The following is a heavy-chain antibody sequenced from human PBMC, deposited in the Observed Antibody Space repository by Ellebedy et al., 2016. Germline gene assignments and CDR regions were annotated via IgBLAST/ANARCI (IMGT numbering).Heavy chain of an antibody. V-gene: IGHV3-23*01. CDR2: ISGGGSNT. J-gene: IGHJ5*01. CDR3: AKALVAATHWFGS. Sequence: GESLKISCAASGFTFNSYGMSWVRQAPGKGLEWVSGISGGGSNTQYADSVKGRFTISRDNSKNTLDLEMNSLRVEDTAIYYCAKALVAATHWFGSWGQGTLVTVSS. CDR1: GFTFNSYG. D-gene: IGHD2-15*01.